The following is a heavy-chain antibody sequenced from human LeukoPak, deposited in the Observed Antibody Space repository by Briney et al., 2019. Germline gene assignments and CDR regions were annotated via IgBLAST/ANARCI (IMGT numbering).Heavy chain of an antibody. J-gene: IGHJ4*02. Sequence: GASVKVYCKASGYTFTSYYMHWVRQAPGQGLEWMGIINPSGGSTSYAQKFQGRVTMTRDTSTSTVYMELSSLRSEDTAVYYCARGNYRSSGYYGPFDYWGQGTLVTVSS. V-gene: IGHV1-46*01. CDR1: GYTFTSYY. CDR3: ARGNYRSSGYYGPFDY. D-gene: IGHD3-22*01. CDR2: INPSGGST.